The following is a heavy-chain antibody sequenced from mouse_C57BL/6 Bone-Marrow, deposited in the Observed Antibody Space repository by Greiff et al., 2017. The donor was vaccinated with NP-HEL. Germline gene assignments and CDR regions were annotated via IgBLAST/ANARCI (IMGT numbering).Heavy chain of an antibody. D-gene: IGHD1-1*01. Sequence: EVHLVESGPELVKPGASVKIPCKASGYTFTDYNMDWVKQSHGKSLEWIGDINPNNGGTIYNQKFKGKATLTVDKSSSTAYMELRSLTSEDTAVYYCARSKNYYGSSYGYFDVWGTGTTVTVSS. CDR3: ARSKNYYGSSYGYFDV. CDR2: INPNNGGT. V-gene: IGHV1-18*01. CDR1: GYTFTDYN. J-gene: IGHJ1*03.